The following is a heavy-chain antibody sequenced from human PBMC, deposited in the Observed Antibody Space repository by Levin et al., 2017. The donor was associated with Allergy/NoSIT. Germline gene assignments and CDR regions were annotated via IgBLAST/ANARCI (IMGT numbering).Heavy chain of an antibody. Sequence: GGSLRLSCAASGFIFSSYAMTWVRQAPGQGLVWVAGISGSDGNTYYADSVKGRFTISRDNSKNTLYLQMKSLRAEDTAVYDCAKRYVGDWYYGLDAWGQGTTVTVSS. CDR1: GFIFSSYA. J-gene: IGHJ6*02. CDR3: AKRYVGDWYYGLDA. D-gene: IGHD3-10*01. V-gene: IGHV3-23*01. CDR2: ISGSDGNT.